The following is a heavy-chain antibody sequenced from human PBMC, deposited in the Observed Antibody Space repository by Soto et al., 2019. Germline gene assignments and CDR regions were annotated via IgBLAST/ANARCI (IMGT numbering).Heavy chain of an antibody. J-gene: IGHJ5*02. V-gene: IGHV1-24*01. CDR1: GYTLTELS. CDR2: FDPEDGET. D-gene: IGHD2-2*01. Sequence: ASVKVSCKVSGYTLTELSMHWVRQAPGKGLEWMGGFDPEDGETIYAQKFQGRVTMTEDTSTDTAYMELSSLRSEDTAVYYCATFMSPKYCSSTSCQDNWFDPWGQGTLVTVSS. CDR3: ATFMSPKYCSSTSCQDNWFDP.